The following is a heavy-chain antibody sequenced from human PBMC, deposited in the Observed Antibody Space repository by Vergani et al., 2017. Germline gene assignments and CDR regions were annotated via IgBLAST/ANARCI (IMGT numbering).Heavy chain of an antibody. Sequence: QVQLQESGPGLVKPSETLSLTCTVSGGSISSYYWSWIRQPPGKGLDWIGYIYYSGSTNYNPSLKSRVTISVDTSTNQFSLKLSSVTAADTAVYYCAIAVADPAPAYWGQGTLVTVSS. CDR2: IYYSGST. D-gene: IGHD6-19*01. J-gene: IGHJ4*02. CDR1: GGSISSYY. CDR3: AIAVADPAPAY. V-gene: IGHV4-59*01.